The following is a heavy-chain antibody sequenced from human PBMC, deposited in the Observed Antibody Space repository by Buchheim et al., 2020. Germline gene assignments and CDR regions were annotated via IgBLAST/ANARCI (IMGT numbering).Heavy chain of an antibody. J-gene: IGHJ4*02. Sequence: QLQLQESGPALVKPSETLSLTCTVSGGSISTTSYYWGWIRQPPGKGLEWLGTIYYTGATYYNPSLKSRVTMSVDTSKNQFSLKLSSVTAADTAVYYCARELRGLAAAGVANWGQGTL. CDR3: ARELRGLAAAGVAN. CDR2: IYYTGAT. V-gene: IGHV4-39*02. CDR1: GGSISTTSYY. D-gene: IGHD6-13*01.